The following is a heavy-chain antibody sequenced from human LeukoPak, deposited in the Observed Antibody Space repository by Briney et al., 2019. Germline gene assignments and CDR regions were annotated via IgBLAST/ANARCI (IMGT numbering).Heavy chain of an antibody. CDR2: INHSGST. CDR3: ARGSTVTTLEFYYYYYYYMDV. D-gene: IGHD4-17*01. Sequence: SETLSLTCAVYGGSFSGYYWSWIRQPPGKGLEWIGEINHSGSTNYNPSLKSRVTISVDTSKNQFSLKLSSVTAADTAVYYCARGSTVTTLEFYYYYYYYMDVWGKGTTVTVSS. V-gene: IGHV4-34*01. J-gene: IGHJ6*03. CDR1: GGSFSGYY.